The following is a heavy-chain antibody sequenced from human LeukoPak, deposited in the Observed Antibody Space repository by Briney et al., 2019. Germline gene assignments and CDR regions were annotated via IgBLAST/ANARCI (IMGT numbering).Heavy chain of an antibody. CDR2: ISSSSSYI. V-gene: IGHV3-21*01. CDR3: AREPPGPQSY. Sequence: GGSLRLSCAASGFTFSSYSMNWVRQAPGKGLEWVSSISSSSSYIYYADSVKGRFTISRDNAKNSLYLQMSSLRAEGTAVYYCAREPPGPQSYWGQGTLVTVSS. CDR1: GFTFSSYS. J-gene: IGHJ4*02.